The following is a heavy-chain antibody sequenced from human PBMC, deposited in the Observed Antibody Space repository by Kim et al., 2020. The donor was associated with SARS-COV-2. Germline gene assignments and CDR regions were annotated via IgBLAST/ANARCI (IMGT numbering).Heavy chain of an antibody. V-gene: IGHV3-21*01. Sequence: GSLRLSCAASGFTFSSYSMNWVRQAPGKGLEWVSSISSSSSYIYYADSVKGRFTISRDNAKNSLYLQMNSLRAEDTAVYYCARHSSYYYYYGMDVWGQGTTVTVSS. CDR2: ISSSSSYI. D-gene: IGHD4-4*01. CDR1: GFTFSSYS. J-gene: IGHJ6*02. CDR3: ARHSSYYYYYGMDV.